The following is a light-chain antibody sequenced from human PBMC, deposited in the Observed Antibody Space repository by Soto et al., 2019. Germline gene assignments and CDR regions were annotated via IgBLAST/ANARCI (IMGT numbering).Light chain of an antibody. V-gene: IGLV2-8*01. Sequence: QSVLTQPPSASGSPGQSVTISCTGTSSDVGGNKFVSWYQQHPGKAPRLIIYEVNRPPSGVPDRFSGSKSGNTASLTVSGLQDEDEADYYCSSFGGSNDVLFGGGTQLTVL. CDR1: SSDVGGNKF. CDR2: EVN. CDR3: SSFGGSNDVL. J-gene: IGLJ2*01.